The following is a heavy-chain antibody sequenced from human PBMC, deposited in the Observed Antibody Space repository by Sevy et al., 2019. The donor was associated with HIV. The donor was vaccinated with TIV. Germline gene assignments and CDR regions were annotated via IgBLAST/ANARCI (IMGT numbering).Heavy chain of an antibody. CDR3: ARDHVKDGDLGDYYYFAMDV. V-gene: IGHV3-11*01. CDR2: ISGSDGAI. Sequence: GGSLRLSCVASGFTFSDYYMSWIRQAPGKGLEWVSYISGSDGAIYYADSVKGRFTISRDNTKNSLYLKMTSLTAEDTAVYYCARDHVKDGDLGDYYYFAMDVWGQGTTVTVSS. CDR1: GFTFSDYY. D-gene: IGHD4-17*01. J-gene: IGHJ6*02.